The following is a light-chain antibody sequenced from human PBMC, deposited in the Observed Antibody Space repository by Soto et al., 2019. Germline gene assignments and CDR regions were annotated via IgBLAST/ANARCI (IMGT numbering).Light chain of an antibody. CDR2: GAS. J-gene: IGKJ2*01. Sequence: EIVLTQSPGTLSLSPGERATLSCRASQSVSSSYLAWYQQRPGQAPRLLIFGASSRATGIPDRFSGSGSGTDFTITISRLEPEDVAVYYCQQYCSSPRTFGQGTKLEIK. CDR3: QQYCSSPRT. V-gene: IGKV3-20*01. CDR1: QSVSSSY.